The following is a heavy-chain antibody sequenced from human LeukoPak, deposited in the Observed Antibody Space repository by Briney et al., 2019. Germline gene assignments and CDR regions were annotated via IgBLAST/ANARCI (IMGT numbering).Heavy chain of an antibody. J-gene: IGHJ4*02. V-gene: IGHV4-39*02. CDR2: IYYGGTT. Sequence: PSETLSLTCTVSGGSISSSNYYWGWVRQPPGKGLEWIGSIYYGGTTYYNPSLKSRVTISVDTSKNHFSLKLNSVTAADTAVYYCATVSDQLDYWGQGTLVTVSA. D-gene: IGHD1-1*01. CDR1: GGSISSSNYY. CDR3: ATVSDQLDY.